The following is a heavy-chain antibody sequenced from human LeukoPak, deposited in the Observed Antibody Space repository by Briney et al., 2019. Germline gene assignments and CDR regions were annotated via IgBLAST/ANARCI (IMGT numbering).Heavy chain of an antibody. Sequence: ASVKVSCKASGYTFTSYGISWVRQAPGQGLEWMGWISAYNGNTNYAQKFQGRVTMTRDTSTSTVYMELSSLRSEDTAVYYCARVGSSGGNPDYWGQGTLVTVSP. CDR2: ISAYNGNT. CDR3: ARVGSSGGNPDY. D-gene: IGHD4-23*01. J-gene: IGHJ4*02. CDR1: GYTFTSYG. V-gene: IGHV1-18*01.